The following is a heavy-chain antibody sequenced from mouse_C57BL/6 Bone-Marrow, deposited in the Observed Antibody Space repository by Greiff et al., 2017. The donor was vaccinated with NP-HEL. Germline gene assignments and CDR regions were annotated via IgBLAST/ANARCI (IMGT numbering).Heavy chain of an antibody. CDR3: ARGSIRYSSMDY. Sequence: QVQLQQSGAELVKPGASVKLSCKASGYTFTSYWMHWVKQRPGQGLEWIGMIHPNSGSTNYNEKFKSKATLTVDKSSSTAYMQLSSLTSEDSAVYYCARGSIRYSSMDYWGQGTSVTVSS. D-gene: IGHD1-3*01. V-gene: IGHV1-64*01. CDR2: IHPNSGST. CDR1: GYTFTSYW. J-gene: IGHJ4*01.